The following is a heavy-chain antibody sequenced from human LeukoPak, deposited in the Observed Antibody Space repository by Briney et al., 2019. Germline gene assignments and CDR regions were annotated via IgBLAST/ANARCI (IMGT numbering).Heavy chain of an antibody. CDR3: ARANMVRGVGSFFDRNWFDP. CDR1: GYTFTGYY. D-gene: IGHD3-10*01. V-gene: IGHV1-18*04. J-gene: IGHJ5*02. CDR2: ISAYNANT. Sequence: ASVKVSCKASGYTFTGYYMHWVRQAPGQGLEWMGWISAYNANTNFAQNLQGRVTMTTDTSTSTAYMELSRLRSDDTAVYYCARANMVRGVGSFFDRNWFDPWGQGTLVTVSS.